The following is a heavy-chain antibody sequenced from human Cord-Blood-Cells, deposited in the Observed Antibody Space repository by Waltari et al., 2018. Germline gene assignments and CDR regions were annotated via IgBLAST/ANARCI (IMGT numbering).Heavy chain of an antibody. CDR1: GGTFSSYA. V-gene: IGHV1-69*12. D-gene: IGHD6-6*01. CDR3: ARDDSSSSYYYGMDV. J-gene: IGHJ6*02. Sequence: QVQLVQSGAEVKKPGSSVKVSCNASGGTFSSYAISWVRQAPGQGLEWMGGIIPIFGTANYAQKFQGRVTITADESTSTAHMELSSLRSEDTAVYYCARDDSSSSYYYGMDVWGQGTTVTVSS. CDR2: IIPIFGTA.